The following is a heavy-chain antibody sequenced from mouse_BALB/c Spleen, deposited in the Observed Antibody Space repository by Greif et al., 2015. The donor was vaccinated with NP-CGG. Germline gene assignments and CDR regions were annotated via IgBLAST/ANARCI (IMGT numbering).Heavy chain of an antibody. CDR3: NAWGTLLEGNPY. CDR2: IDPENGDT. CDR1: GFNIKDYY. Sequence: VQLQQSGAELVRSGASVKLSCTASGFNIKDYYMHWVKQRPEQGLEWIGWIDPENGDTEYAPKFQGKATMTADTSSNTAYLQLSSLTSEDTAVYHCNAWGTLLEGNPYWGQGTTLTVSS. V-gene: IGHV14-4*02. D-gene: IGHD2-14*01. J-gene: IGHJ2*01.